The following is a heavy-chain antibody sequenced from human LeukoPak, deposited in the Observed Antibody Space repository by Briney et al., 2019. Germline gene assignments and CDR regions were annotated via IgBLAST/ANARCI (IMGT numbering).Heavy chain of an antibody. Sequence: PSETLSLTCTVSGGSISSGSYYWSWIRQPAGKGLEWIGRIYTSGSTNYNPSLKSRVTISVDTSKNQFSLKLSSVTAADTAVYYCARSQVTMVRGVRDLYYDYFYMDLWGKGTTVTVSS. D-gene: IGHD3-10*01. CDR2: IYTSGST. CDR1: GGSISSGSYY. J-gene: IGHJ6*03. V-gene: IGHV4-61*02. CDR3: ARSQVTMVRGVRDLYYDYFYMDL.